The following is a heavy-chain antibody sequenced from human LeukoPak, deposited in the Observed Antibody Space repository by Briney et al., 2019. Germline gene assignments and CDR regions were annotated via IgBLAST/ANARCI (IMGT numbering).Heavy chain of an antibody. CDR2: IIPIFGTA. J-gene: IGHJ6*03. Sequence: SVKVSCKASGGTFSSYAISWVRQAPGQGLEWMGGIIPIFGTANYAQKFQGRVTITADESTSTAYMELDSLRSEAPAVYYCARTRHPGYCSSTSCYKDVGYYSYMDVWGKGTPVTASS. CDR3: ARTRHPGYCSSTSCYKDVGYYSYMDV. D-gene: IGHD2-2*01. CDR1: GGTFSSYA. V-gene: IGHV1-69*01.